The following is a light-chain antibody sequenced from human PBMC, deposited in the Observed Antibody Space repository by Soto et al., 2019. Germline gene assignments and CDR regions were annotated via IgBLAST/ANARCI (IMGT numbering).Light chain of an antibody. V-gene: IGKV3-11*01. Sequence: EIVLTQSPDTLSLSPGERATLSCRSSQNIGNSVAWYQQKPGQAPRLLIYDVSKRAAGVTDRFSGSGSGTAFTLPISCLEPEDFALYSCQQRRKLPLTSGGETHIEIK. CDR3: QQRRKLPLT. CDR1: QNIGNS. CDR2: DVS. J-gene: IGKJ4*01.